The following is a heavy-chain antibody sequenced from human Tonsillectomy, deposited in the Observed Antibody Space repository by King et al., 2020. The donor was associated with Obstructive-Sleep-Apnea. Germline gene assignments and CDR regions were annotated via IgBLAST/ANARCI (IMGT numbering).Heavy chain of an antibody. Sequence: VQLVESGGVVVQPGGSLRLSCAASGFTFDDYAMHWVRQAPGKGLEWVSLISWDGGSTYYADSLKGRFTISRDNSKNSLYLQMNSLRAEDTALYYCAKDLYGGNPRRGYFDYWGQGTLVTVSS. V-gene: IGHV3-43D*03. CDR3: AKDLYGGNPRRGYFDY. CDR2: ISWDGGST. D-gene: IGHD4-23*01. J-gene: IGHJ4*02. CDR1: GFTFDDYA.